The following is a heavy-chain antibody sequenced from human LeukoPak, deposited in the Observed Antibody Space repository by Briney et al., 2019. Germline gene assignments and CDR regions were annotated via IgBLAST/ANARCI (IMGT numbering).Heavy chain of an antibody. V-gene: IGHV1-46*01. CDR2: INPSGGST. Sequence: ASVKVSCKASGYTFTSYYMHWVRQAPGQGLEWMGIINPSGGSTSYAQKFQGRVTMTRDTSTSTVYMELSSLRSEDTAVYYCARGVVAAAGEYHDAFDIWGQGTMVTVSS. D-gene: IGHD6-13*01. J-gene: IGHJ3*02. CDR3: ARGVVAAAGEYHDAFDI. CDR1: GYTFTSYY.